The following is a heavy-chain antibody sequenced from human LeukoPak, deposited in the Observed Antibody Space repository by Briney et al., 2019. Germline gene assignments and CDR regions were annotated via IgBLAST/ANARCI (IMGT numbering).Heavy chain of an antibody. V-gene: IGHV1-2*02. CDR2: INPHSGDT. J-gene: IGHJ4*02. CDR1: GYSFTGYY. D-gene: IGHD6-13*01. CDR3: ARWDGYSSSPNY. Sequence: ASVKVSCKASGYSFTGYYMHWVRQAPGQGLEWMGWINPHSGDTGYAQKFQGRVTMTRDMSITTTYMELTRLRSDDTAFYYCARWDGYSSSPNYWGQGSLVAVSS.